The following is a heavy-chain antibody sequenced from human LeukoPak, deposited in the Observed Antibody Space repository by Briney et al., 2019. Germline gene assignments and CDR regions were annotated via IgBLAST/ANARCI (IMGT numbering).Heavy chain of an antibody. CDR3: ARDSNDIVVVPAAAEMYYYYYMDV. J-gene: IGHJ6*03. Sequence: SETLSLTCTVSGGSISSYYWSWIRQPAGKGLEWIGRIYTSGSTNYNPSLKSRVTMSVDTSKNQFSLKLSSVTAADTAVYYCARDSNDIVVVPAAAEMYYYYYMDVWGKGTTVTVSS. CDR1: GGSISSYY. V-gene: IGHV4-4*07. CDR2: IYTSGST. D-gene: IGHD2-2*01.